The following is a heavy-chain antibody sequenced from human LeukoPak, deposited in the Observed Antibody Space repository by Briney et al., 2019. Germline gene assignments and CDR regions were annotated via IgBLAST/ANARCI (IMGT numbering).Heavy chain of an antibody. CDR1: GFTFSSYW. J-gene: IGHJ4*02. CDR2: IKQDGSEK. Sequence: PGGSLRLSCAVSGFTFSSYWMSWVRQAPGKGLEWVANIKQDGSEKYYVDSVKGRFTISRDNAKNSLYLQMNSLRAEDTAVYYCARVYRPEYGQQTDYWGQGTLVTVSS. CDR3: ARVYRPEYGQQTDY. V-gene: IGHV3-7*02. D-gene: IGHD6-13*01.